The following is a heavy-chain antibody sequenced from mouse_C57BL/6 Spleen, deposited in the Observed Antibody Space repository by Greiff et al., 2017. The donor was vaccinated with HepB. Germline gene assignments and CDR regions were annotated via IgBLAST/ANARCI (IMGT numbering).Heavy chain of an antibody. V-gene: IGHV1-82*01. Sequence: VQLQQSGPELVKPGASVKISCKASGYAFSSSWMNWVKQRPGKGLEWIGRIYPGDGDTNYNGKFKGKATLTADKSSSTAYMQLSSLTSEDSAVYCCATGTVWYFDVWGTGTTVTVSS. J-gene: IGHJ1*03. CDR2: IYPGDGDT. CDR1: GYAFSSSW. CDR3: ATGTVWYFDV. D-gene: IGHD4-1*01.